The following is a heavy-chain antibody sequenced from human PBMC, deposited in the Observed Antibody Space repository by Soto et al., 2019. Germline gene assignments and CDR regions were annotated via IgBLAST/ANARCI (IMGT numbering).Heavy chain of an antibody. CDR3: ARYYYYYGMDV. CDR2: IYYSGST. J-gene: IGHJ6*02. V-gene: IGHV4-59*01. Sequence: PSETLSLTCTLSGGSISSYYWSWIRQPPGKELEWIGYIYYSGSTNYNPSLKSRVTISVDTSKNQFSLKLSSVTAADTAVYYCARYYYYYGMDVWGQGTTVTVSS. CDR1: GGSISSYY.